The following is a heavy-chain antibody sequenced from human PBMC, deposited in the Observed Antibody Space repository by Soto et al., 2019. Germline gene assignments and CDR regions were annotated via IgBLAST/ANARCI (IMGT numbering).Heavy chain of an antibody. CDR3: AKEGGLQLWPTGGGLVYYYGMDV. J-gene: IGHJ6*02. V-gene: IGHV3-9*01. D-gene: IGHD5-18*01. CDR2: IRWNSGSI. CDR1: GFTFDDYA. Sequence: EVQLVESGGGLVQPGRSLRLSCAASGFTFDDYAMHWVRQAPGKGLEWVSGIRWNSGSIGYADSVKGRFTISRDNAKNSLYLQMNSLRAEETALYYCAKEGGLQLWPTGGGLVYYYGMDVWGQGTTVTVSS.